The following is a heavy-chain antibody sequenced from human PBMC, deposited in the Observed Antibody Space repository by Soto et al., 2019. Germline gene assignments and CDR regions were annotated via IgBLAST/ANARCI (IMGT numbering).Heavy chain of an antibody. CDR3: ARDHHYDFWSGYYMGNWFDP. CDR2: IIPIFGTA. J-gene: IGHJ5*02. D-gene: IGHD3-3*01. V-gene: IGHV1-69*13. Sequence: SVKVSCKASGGTFSSYAISWVRQAPGQGLEWMGGIIPIFGTANYAQKFQGRVTITADESTSTAYMELSSLRSEDTAVYYCARDHHYDFWSGYYMGNWFDPWGQGTLVTVS. CDR1: GGTFSSYA.